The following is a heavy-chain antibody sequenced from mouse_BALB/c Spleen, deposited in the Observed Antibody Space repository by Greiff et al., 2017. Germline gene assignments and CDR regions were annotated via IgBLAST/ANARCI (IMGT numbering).Heavy chain of an antibody. Sequence: VKLMESGAELMKPGASVKISCKATGYTFSSYWIEWVKQRPGHGLEWIGEILPGSGSTNYNEKFKGKATFTADTSSNTAYMQLSSLTSEDSAVYYCARSTYDYSAWFAYWGQGTLVTVSA. CDR2: ILPGSGST. V-gene: IGHV1-9*01. CDR3: ARSTYDYSAWFAY. CDR1: GYTFSSYW. D-gene: IGHD2-4*01. J-gene: IGHJ3*01.